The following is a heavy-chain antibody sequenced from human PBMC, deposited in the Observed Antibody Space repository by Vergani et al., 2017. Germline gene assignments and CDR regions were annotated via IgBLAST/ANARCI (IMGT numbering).Heavy chain of an antibody. D-gene: IGHD3-10*01. J-gene: IGHJ6*03. CDR1: GWSFSGYY. CDR3: ARGRGGSGSYACYDYMDV. Sequence: QVQLQQWGAGLLKPSETLSLTCAVYGWSFSGYYWSWIRQPPGKGLEWIGEINHSGSTNYNPSVKNRVTISVDTAKNQFSLKLSSVVAADTAVYYCARGRGGSGSYACYDYMDVWGKGTTVTVSS. CDR2: INHSGST. V-gene: IGHV4-34*01.